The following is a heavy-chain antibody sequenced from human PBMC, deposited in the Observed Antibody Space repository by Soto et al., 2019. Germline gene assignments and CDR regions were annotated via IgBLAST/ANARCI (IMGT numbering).Heavy chain of an antibody. Sequence: PGGSLRLSCAASGFTFSSYAMHWVRQAPGKGLEWVAVISYDGSNKYYADSVKGRFTISRDNSKNTLYLQMNSLRAEDTAVYYCARDILPRYYFWSGYYPSGNYYYGMDVWGQGTTVTVS. J-gene: IGHJ6*02. D-gene: IGHD3-3*01. V-gene: IGHV3-30-3*01. CDR1: GFTFSSYA. CDR3: ARDILPRYYFWSGYYPSGNYYYGMDV. CDR2: ISYDGSNK.